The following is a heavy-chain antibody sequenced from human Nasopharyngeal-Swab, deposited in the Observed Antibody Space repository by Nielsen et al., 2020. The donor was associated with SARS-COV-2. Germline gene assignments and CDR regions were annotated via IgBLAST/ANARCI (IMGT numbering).Heavy chain of an antibody. CDR2: IKQDGSEK. J-gene: IGHJ4*02. V-gene: IGHV3-7*03. Sequence: GGSLRLSCSASGFTFSSYWMSWVRPAPGKGLEWVANIKQDGSEKYYVDSVKGRFTISRDNAKNSLYLQMNSLRAEDTAVYYCARDSRGYSYGYIYFDYWGQGTLVTVSS. D-gene: IGHD5-18*01. CDR3: ARDSRGYSYGYIYFDY. CDR1: GFTFSSYW.